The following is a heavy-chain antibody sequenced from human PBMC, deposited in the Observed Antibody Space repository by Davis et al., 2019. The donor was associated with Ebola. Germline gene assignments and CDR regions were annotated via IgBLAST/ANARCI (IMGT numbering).Heavy chain of an antibody. V-gene: IGHV5-51*01. J-gene: IGHJ6*02. D-gene: IGHD1-1*01. CDR1: GYSFTSYW. Sequence: KVSCKASGYSFTSYWIVWVRQLRGKGLEWMGIIYPADSDTRYSPSFQGQVTIPADKSIHTAYLQWSSLKASDTAIYSCARAQQLARDGMDVWGQGTTVTVSS. CDR3: ARAQQLARDGMDV. CDR2: IYPADSDT.